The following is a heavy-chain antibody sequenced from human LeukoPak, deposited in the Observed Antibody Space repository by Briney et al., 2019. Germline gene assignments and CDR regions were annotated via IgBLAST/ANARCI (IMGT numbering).Heavy chain of an antibody. CDR3: VKQRGIYLDFDY. CDR2: IIGSGGYT. V-gene: IGHV3-23*01. D-gene: IGHD1-26*01. J-gene: IGHJ4*02. Sequence: GGSLRLSCAASGFTFNHAWMNWVRQAPGKGLEWVSAIIGSGGYTYYADSVKGRFTISRDNSKNTLSLQMDSLRAEDTAVYYCVKQRGIYLDFDYWGQGTLVTVSS. CDR1: GFTFNHAW.